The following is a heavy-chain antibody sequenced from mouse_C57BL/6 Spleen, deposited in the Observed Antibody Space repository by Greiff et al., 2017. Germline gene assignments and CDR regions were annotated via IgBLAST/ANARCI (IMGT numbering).Heavy chain of an antibody. D-gene: IGHD2-3*01. CDR1: GYTFTNYS. V-gene: IGHV1-26*01. CDR3: ARYDGYYAGGAMDY. CDR2: INPKNGGT. Sequence: EVQLQQSGPELVKPGASVKISCKASGYTFTNYSMNWVKQSPGKGLEWIGEINPKNGGTSSNQKFKGKATLTVDRSSSTAYMELRSLTSEDSAVYYWARYDGYYAGGAMDYWGQGTAVTVSS. J-gene: IGHJ4*01.